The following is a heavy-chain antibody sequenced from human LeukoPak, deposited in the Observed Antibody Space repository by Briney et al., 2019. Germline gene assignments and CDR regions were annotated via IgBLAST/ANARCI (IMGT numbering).Heavy chain of an antibody. V-gene: IGHV3-7*01. J-gene: IGHJ5*02. CDR3: ASMIRGRSYNWFDP. CDR1: GFTFSSYW. CDR2: IKQDGSEK. D-gene: IGHD3-10*01. Sequence: GGSLRLSCAASGFTFSSYWMSWVRQAPGKGLEWVANIKQDGSEKYYVDSVKGRFTIPRDNAKNSLYLQMNSLRAEDTAVYYCASMIRGRSYNWFDPWGQGTLVTVSS.